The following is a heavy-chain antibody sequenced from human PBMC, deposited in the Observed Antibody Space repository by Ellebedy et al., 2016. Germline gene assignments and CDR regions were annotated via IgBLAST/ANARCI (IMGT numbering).Heavy chain of an antibody. D-gene: IGHD5-18*01. V-gene: IGHV5-51*01. CDR1: GYSFTSYW. CDR2: IYPGDSDT. J-gene: IGHJ4*02. Sequence: GESLKISCKGSGYSFTSYWIGWVRQMPGKGLEWMGIIYPGDSDTRYSPSFQGQVTISADKSISTAYLQWSSLKASDTAMYYCARPPEKRGYSYGYLYWGQGTLVTVSS. CDR3: ARPPEKRGYSYGYLY.